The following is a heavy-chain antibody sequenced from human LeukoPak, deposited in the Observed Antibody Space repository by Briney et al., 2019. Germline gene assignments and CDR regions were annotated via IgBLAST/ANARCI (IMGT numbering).Heavy chain of an antibody. Sequence: GGSLRLSCAASGFTFSNAWMSWVRQAPGKGLEWVSVIYSGGDTDYADSVKGRFIISRDNSKNTLYLQMSSLRAEDTAVYYCASGRLSAKGFDNWGQGTLVTVSS. CDR1: GFTFSNAW. J-gene: IGHJ4*02. D-gene: IGHD2-15*01. CDR3: ASGRLSAKGFDN. CDR2: IYSGGDT. V-gene: IGHV3-66*01.